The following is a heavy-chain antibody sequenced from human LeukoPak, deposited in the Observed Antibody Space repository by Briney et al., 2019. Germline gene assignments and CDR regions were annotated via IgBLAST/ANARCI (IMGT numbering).Heavy chain of an antibody. CDR2: MNPNSGNT. Sequence: ASVKVSCKASGYTFTSYYMHWVRQAPGQGLEWTGWMNPNSGNTGYAQKFQGRVTMIRNTSISTAYMELSSLRSEDTAVYYCARGAAAVNFDYWGQGTLVTVSS. J-gene: IGHJ4*02. CDR3: ARGAAAVNFDY. V-gene: IGHV1-8*02. CDR1: GYTFTSYY. D-gene: IGHD6-13*01.